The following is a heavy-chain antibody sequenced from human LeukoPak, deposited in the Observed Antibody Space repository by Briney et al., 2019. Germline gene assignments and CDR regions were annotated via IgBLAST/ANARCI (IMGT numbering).Heavy chain of an antibody. V-gene: IGHV4-59*01. CDR3: ARSANTRASFDY. Sequence: SETLSLTCTVSGGSISSYYWSWIRQPPGKGLEWIGYIYSSGSTNYSPSLKSRVTISVDTSKNHFSLKLNSVTAGDTAVYFCARSANTRASFDYWGQGTLVTVSS. CDR1: GGSISSYY. J-gene: IGHJ4*02. CDR2: IYSSGST.